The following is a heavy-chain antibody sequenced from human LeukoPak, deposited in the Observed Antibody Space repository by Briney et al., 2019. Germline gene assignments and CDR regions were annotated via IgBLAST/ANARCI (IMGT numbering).Heavy chain of an antibody. CDR3: AREIAAAGKGWFDP. J-gene: IGHJ5*02. Sequence: ASVKVSCKASGYTFTSYAMHWGRQAPGQRLEWMGWINAGKGNTKYSQKFQGRVTITRDTSASTAYMELSSLRSEDTAVYYWAREIAAAGKGWFDPWGQGTLVTVSS. CDR1: GYTFTSYA. V-gene: IGHV1-3*01. D-gene: IGHD6-13*01. CDR2: INAGKGNT.